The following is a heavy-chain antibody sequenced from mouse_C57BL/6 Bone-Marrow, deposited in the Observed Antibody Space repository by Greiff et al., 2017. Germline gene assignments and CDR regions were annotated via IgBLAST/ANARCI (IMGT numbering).Heavy chain of an antibody. Sequence: DVKLVESGGGLVQPGGSLKLSCAASGFTFSDYYMYWVRQTPEKRLEWVAYISNGGGSTYYPDTVKGRFTISRDNAKNTLYLQMSRLKSEDTAMYYCARPATVVEYFDVWGTGTTVTVSS. CDR1: GFTFSDYY. CDR2: ISNGGGST. CDR3: ARPATVVEYFDV. D-gene: IGHD1-1*01. V-gene: IGHV5-12*01. J-gene: IGHJ1*03.